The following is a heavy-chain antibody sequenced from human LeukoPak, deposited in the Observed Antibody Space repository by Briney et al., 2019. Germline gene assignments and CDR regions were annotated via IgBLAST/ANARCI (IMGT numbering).Heavy chain of an antibody. CDR1: GFTFSSYA. CDR3: ARESIVVVPTTMDDASDI. D-gene: IGHD2-2*01. J-gene: IGHJ3*02. V-gene: IGHV3-23*01. CDR2: ISGSGGST. Sequence: QTGGSLRLSCAASGFTFSSYAMSWVRQAPGKGLEWVSAISGSGGSTYYADSVKGRFTISRDNSKNTLYLQMNSLRVEDTAVYYCARESIVVVPTTMDDASDIWGQGTMVTVSS.